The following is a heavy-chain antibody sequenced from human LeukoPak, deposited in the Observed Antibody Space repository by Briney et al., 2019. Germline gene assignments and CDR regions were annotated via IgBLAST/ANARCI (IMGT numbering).Heavy chain of an antibody. D-gene: IGHD3-10*01. CDR2: ISGSGGST. CDR1: GFTFSSYA. V-gene: IGHV3-23*01. CDR3: AADYYGSGSYYNRPIDY. J-gene: IGHJ4*02. Sequence: PGGSLRLSCAASGFTFSSYAMSWVRQAPGKGLEWVSAISGSGGSTYYADSVKGRFTISRDNSKNTLYLQMNSLRAEDTAVYYCAADYYGSGSYYNRPIDYWGREPWSPSPQ.